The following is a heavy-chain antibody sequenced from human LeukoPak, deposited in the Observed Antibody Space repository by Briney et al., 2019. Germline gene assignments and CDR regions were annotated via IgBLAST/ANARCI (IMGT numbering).Heavy chain of an antibody. CDR1: GGSISANSYY. CDR3: ARGLQWELLGAFDI. Sequence: SETLSLTCTVSGGSISANSYYWGWIRQPPGKGLEWIGTIYYSGNTYYNPSLRSRVTISVDTSKNQFSLKLRSVTAADTAVYYCARGLQWELLGAFDIWGQGTMVTVSS. V-gene: IGHV4-39*07. CDR2: IYYSGNT. D-gene: IGHD1-26*01. J-gene: IGHJ3*02.